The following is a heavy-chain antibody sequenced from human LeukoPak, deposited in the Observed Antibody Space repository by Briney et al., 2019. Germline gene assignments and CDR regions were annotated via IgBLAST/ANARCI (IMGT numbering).Heavy chain of an antibody. V-gene: IGHV3-7*01. D-gene: IGHD4-17*01. CDR2: IKQDGSEK. CDR1: GFTFSSYW. Sequence: PGGSLRLSCAASGFTFSSYWMSWVRQAPGKGLEWVANIKQDGSEKYYVDSVKGRFTISRDNAKNSLYLQMNSLRAEDTAAYYCARDYGDYVGYYYYYMDVWGKGTTVTVSS. J-gene: IGHJ6*03. CDR3: ARDYGDYVGYYYYYMDV.